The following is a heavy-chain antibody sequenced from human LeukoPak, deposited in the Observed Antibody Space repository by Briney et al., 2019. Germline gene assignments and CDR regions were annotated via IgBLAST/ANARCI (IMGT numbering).Heavy chain of an antibody. D-gene: IGHD2-2*01. CDR2: IYYSGST. J-gene: IGHJ5*02. Sequence: PSQTLSLTCTVSGGSISSGSYYWSWIRQPAGKGLEWIGYIYYSGSTNYNPSLKSRVTISVDTSKNQFSLKLSSVTAADTAVYYCARDSTSKYNWFDPWGQGTLVTVSS. V-gene: IGHV4-61*10. CDR1: GGSISSGSYY. CDR3: ARDSTSKYNWFDP.